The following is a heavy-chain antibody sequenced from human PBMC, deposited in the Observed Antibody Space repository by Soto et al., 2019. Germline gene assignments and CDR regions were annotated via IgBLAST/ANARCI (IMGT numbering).Heavy chain of an antibody. D-gene: IGHD3-10*01. J-gene: IGHJ4*02. CDR2: IYYSGST. CDR1: GGSISSSSYY. Sequence: SETLSLTCTVSGGSISSSSYYWGWIRQPPGKGLEWIGSIYYSGSTYYNPSLKSRVTISVDTSKNQFSLKLSSVTAADTAVYYCARAQSIRGVIIVPYYFDYWGQGTLVTVSS. CDR3: ARAQSIRGVIIVPYYFDY. V-gene: IGHV4-39*01.